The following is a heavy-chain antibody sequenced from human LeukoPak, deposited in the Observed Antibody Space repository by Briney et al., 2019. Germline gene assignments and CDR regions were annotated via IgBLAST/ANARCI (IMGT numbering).Heavy chain of an antibody. V-gene: IGHV3-9*01. CDR1: GFTFDDYA. D-gene: IGHD3-22*01. CDR2: ISWNSGSI. J-gene: IGHJ4*01. CDR3: ARGPGSSGGAYVGDY. Sequence: PGGSLRLSCAASGFTFDDYAMHWVRQAPGKGLGWVSGISWNSGSIGYADSVKGRFTISRDNAKNSLYLQMNSLRAEDTAVYYCARGPGSSGGAYVGDYWGHGTLVTVSS.